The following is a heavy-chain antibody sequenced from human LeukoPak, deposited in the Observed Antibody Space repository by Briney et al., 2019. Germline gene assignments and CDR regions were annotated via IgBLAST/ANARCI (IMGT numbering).Heavy chain of an antibody. D-gene: IGHD6-13*01. CDR2: ISGSGGST. Sequence: QSGGSLRLSCAASGFTFSSYAMSWVRQAPGKGLEWVSAISGSGGSTYYADSVKGRFTISRDNSKNTLYLQMNSLRAEDTAVYYCAKDPRGIAAAGPPPWSSYWGQGTLVTVSS. CDR3: AKDPRGIAAAGPPPWSSY. J-gene: IGHJ4*02. V-gene: IGHV3-23*01. CDR1: GFTFSSYA.